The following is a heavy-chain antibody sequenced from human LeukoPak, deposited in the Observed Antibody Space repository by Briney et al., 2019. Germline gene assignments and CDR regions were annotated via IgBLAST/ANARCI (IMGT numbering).Heavy chain of an antibody. D-gene: IGHD2-21*02. J-gene: IGHJ5*02. Sequence: SETLSLTCTVSGGSISSGGYYWSWIRQHPGKGLEWIGYIYYSGSTYYNPSLKSRVTISVDTSKNQFSLKLSSVTAADTAVYYCARGMDIVVVTVTPNWFDPWGQGTLVTVSS. CDR3: ARGMDIVVVTVTPNWFDP. CDR1: GGSISSGGYY. CDR2: IYYSGST. V-gene: IGHV4-31*03.